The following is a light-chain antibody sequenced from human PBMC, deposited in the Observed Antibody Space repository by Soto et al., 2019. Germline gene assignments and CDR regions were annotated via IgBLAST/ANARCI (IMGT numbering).Light chain of an antibody. CDR2: DVS. CDR3: SSYTSSSTQVG. CDR1: SSDVGGYNY. Sequence: SALTQPASVSGSPGQSITISCTGTSSDVGGYNYVSWYQQHPGKAPKLMIYDVSNRPSGVSNRFSGSKSGNTASLTISGRQAEDEAEYYCSSYTSSSTQVGFGGGTKVTGL. J-gene: IGLJ2*01. V-gene: IGLV2-14*01.